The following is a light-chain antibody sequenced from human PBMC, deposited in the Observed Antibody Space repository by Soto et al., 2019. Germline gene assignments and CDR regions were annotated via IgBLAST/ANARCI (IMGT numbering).Light chain of an antibody. CDR1: SSDVGAYNY. V-gene: IGLV2-14*03. J-gene: IGLJ2*01. CDR3: SSYTPSTVL. CDR2: DVS. Sequence: QSALTQPASVSGSPGQSITISCTGTSSDVGAYNYVAWYQHHPGKAPKLMIYDVSNRPSGVSGRFSGSRSGNTASLTISGLQAEDEANYYCSSYTPSTVLFGGGTKLTVL.